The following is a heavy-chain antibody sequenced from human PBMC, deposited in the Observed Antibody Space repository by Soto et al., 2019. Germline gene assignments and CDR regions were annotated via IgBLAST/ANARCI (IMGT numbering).Heavy chain of an antibody. J-gene: IGHJ3*02. CDR2: INPATGAA. Sequence: QLHLVQSGAVVKKPGASVTVSCSASGYPVTAYYMHWVRQAPGRGLEWMGGINPATGAAKYTQTFQGRGPMTRDTSPRTGFMELSGLTSEGTAGFYGAGGGGVGVAGSAAFDMWGQGTLVTVSS. CDR3: AGGGGVGVAGSAAFDM. V-gene: IGHV1-2*02. D-gene: IGHD3-3*01. CDR1: GYPVTAYY.